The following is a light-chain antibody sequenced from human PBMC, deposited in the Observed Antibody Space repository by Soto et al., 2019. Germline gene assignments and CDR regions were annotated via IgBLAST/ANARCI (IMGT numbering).Light chain of an antibody. CDR1: QSVSRY. Sequence: EIVLTQSPATLSLSPGERATLSCRASQSVSRYLAWYQQKPGQAPRLLIYDASNRATGIPARFSGSGSGSEFTLTISSLETEDFAIYYCQQRSNWPPGWTFGQGTKVDI. J-gene: IGKJ1*01. V-gene: IGKV3-11*01. CDR2: DAS. CDR3: QQRSNWPPGWT.